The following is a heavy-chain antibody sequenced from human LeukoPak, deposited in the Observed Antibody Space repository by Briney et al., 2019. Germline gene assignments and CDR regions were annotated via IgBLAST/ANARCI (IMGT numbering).Heavy chain of an antibody. CDR1: GFSVSDKY. CDR2: IWYDGSNK. CDR3: ARGQEYYYDSSAYSKFDY. J-gene: IGHJ4*02. V-gene: IGHV3-33*08. D-gene: IGHD3-22*01. Sequence: GGSLRLSCAASGFSVSDKYMGWVRQAPGKGLEWVAAIWYDGSNKYYADSVKGRFTISRDNSKNTLYLQMNSLRAEDTALYYCARGQEYYYDSSAYSKFDYWGQGTLVTVSS.